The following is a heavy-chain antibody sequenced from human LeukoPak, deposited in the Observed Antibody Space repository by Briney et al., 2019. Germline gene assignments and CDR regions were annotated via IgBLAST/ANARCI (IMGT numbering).Heavy chain of an antibody. CDR3: ARGMYYYDSSGYAFDI. D-gene: IGHD3-22*01. V-gene: IGHV3-48*03. J-gene: IGHJ3*02. CDR1: GFTFSSYE. CDR2: ISSSGSTI. Sequence: PGGSLRLSCAASGFTFSSYEVNWVRQAPGKGLEWVSYISSSGSTIYYADSVKGRFTISRDNAKNSLYLQMNSLRAGDTAVYYCARGMYYYDSSGYAFDIWGQGTMVTVSS.